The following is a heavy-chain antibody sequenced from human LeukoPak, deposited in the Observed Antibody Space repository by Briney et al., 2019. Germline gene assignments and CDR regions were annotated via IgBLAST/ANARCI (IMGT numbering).Heavy chain of an antibody. V-gene: IGHV4-59*01. Sequence: SETLSLTCTVSGGSISSYYWSWIRQPPGKGLEWIGYIYYSGSTNYNPSLKSRVTISVDTSKNQFSLKLSSVTAADTAVYYCARVASSILGVPAANTNYYYYMDVWGKGTTVTVSS. CDR2: IYYSGST. CDR3: ARVASSILGVPAANTNYYYYMDV. J-gene: IGHJ6*03. D-gene: IGHD2-2*01. CDR1: GGSISSYY.